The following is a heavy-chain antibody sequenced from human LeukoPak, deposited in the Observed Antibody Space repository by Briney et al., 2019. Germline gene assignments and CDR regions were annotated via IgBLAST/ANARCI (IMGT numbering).Heavy chain of an antibody. CDR1: GFTFSSYA. CDR3: ARRSSSGWYPDYYYYYMDV. CDR2: ITAGGDST. D-gene: IGHD6-19*01. J-gene: IGHJ6*03. Sequence: GGSLRLSCAASGFTFSSYAMNWVRQAPGKGLEWVSSITAGGDSTYYADSVKGRFTISRDNSKNTLYLKMNSLRGEDTAVYYCARRSSSGWYPDYYYYYMDVWGKGTTVTISS. V-gene: IGHV3-23*01.